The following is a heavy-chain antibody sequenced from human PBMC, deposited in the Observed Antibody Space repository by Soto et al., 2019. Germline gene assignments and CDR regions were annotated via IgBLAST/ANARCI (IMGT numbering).Heavy chain of an antibody. V-gene: IGHV1-3*01. J-gene: IGHJ5*02. CDR1: GYTFTSYA. Sequence: ASVKVACKASGYTFTSYAMHWVRQAPGQGLEWMGWINAGNGNTKYSQKFQGRVTITRDTSASTAYMELSSLRSEDTAVYYCASGDHDYSNSGWFDPWGQGTLVTVPS. CDR3: ASGDHDYSNSGWFDP. CDR2: INAGNGNT. D-gene: IGHD4-4*01.